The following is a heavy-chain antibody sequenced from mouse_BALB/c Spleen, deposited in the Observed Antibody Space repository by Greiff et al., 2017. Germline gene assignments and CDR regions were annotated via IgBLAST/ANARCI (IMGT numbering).Heavy chain of an antibody. J-gene: IGHJ2*01. CDR2: ISNGGGST. D-gene: IGHD2-14*01. CDR1: GFTFSSYT. CDR3: ARQRGYPYYFDY. V-gene: IGHV5-12-2*01. Sequence: DVHLVESGGGLVQPGGSLKLSCAASGFTFSSYTMSWVRQTPEKRLEWVAYISNGGGSTYYPDTVKGRFTISRDNAKNTLYLQMSSLKSEDTAMYYCARQRGYPYYFDYWGQGTTLTVSS.